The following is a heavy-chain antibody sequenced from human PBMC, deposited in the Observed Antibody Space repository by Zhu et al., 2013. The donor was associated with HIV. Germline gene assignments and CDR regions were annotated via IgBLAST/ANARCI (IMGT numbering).Heavy chain of an antibody. CDR1: GYTFTSYY. CDR3: ARGLGITGKADAFDI. Sequence: QVQLVQSGAEVKKPGASVKVSCKASGYTFTSYYMHWVRQAPGQGLEWMGIINPSGGSTSYAQKFQGRVTMTRDTSTSTVYMELSSLRSEDTAVYYCARGLGITGKADAFDIWGQGTMVTVSS. D-gene: IGHD1-20*01. J-gene: IGHJ3*02. CDR2: INPSGGST. V-gene: IGHV1-46*01.